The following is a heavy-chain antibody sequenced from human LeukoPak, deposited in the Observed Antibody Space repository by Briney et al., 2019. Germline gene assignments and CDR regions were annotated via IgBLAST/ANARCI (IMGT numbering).Heavy chain of an antibody. Sequence: PSETLSLTCTVSGGSISSGDYYWSWIRQPPGKGLEWIGYIYYSGSTYYNPSLKSRVTISVDTSKNQFSLKLSSVTAADTAVYYCARVWGARWGFGDPKPKTIDYWGQGTLVTVSS. J-gene: IGHJ4*02. V-gene: IGHV4-30-4*01. CDR1: GGSISSGDYY. D-gene: IGHD3-10*01. CDR2: IYYSGST. CDR3: ARVWGARWGFGDPKPKTIDY.